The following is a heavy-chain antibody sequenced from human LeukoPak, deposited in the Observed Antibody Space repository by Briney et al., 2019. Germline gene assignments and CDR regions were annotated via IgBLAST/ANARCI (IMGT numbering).Heavy chain of an antibody. J-gene: IGHJ5*02. CDR3: AREQTTVTTEWFDP. D-gene: IGHD4-11*01. CDR2: IYYSGST. CDR1: GGSISSSSHY. Sequence: SETLSLTCTVSGGSISSSSHYWGWIRQPQGKGLEWIGSIYYSGSTYYNPSLKSRVTISVDTSKNQFSLKLSSVTAADTAVYYCAREQTTVTTEWFDPWGQGTLVTVSS. V-gene: IGHV4-39*01.